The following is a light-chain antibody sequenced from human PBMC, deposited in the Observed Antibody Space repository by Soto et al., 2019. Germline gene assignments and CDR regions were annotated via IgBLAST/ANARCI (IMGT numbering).Light chain of an antibody. CDR1: SSDFGGYNY. J-gene: IGLJ1*01. CDR2: DVS. Sequence: QSALTQPRSVSGSPGQSVTISCTGTSSDFGGYNYVSWYQHHPGKAPKLMIYDVSERPSGVPDRFSGSKSGNTASLTISGLQAEDEADYYCCSYAGTFYVFGTRTKVTVL. CDR3: CSYAGTFYV. V-gene: IGLV2-11*01.